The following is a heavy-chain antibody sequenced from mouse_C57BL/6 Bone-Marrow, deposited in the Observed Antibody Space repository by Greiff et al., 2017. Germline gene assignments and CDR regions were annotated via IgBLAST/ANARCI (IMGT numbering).Heavy chain of an antibody. CDR3: ARVPIYYGNYLYAMDY. D-gene: IGHD2-1*01. CDR2: INPSNGGT. V-gene: IGHV1-53*01. Sequence: QVQLQQPGTELVKPGASVKLSCKASGYTFTSYWMHWVKQRPGQGLEWIGNINPSNGGTNYNEKFNSKATLTVDKSSSPAYMQLSSLTSEDSAVYYCARVPIYYGNYLYAMDYWGQGTSVTVSS. CDR1: GYTFTSYW. J-gene: IGHJ4*01.